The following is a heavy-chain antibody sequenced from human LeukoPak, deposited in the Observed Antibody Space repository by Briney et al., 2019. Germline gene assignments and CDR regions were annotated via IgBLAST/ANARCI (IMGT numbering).Heavy chain of an antibody. D-gene: IGHD4-23*01. CDR1: GFTFGDYV. Sequence: PGRSLRLSCRSSGFTFGDYVMTWVRQAPGKGLEWVGFIRSKVYAGTTEYAASVKGRSIISRDDSKSIAYLQMNSLETEDTAVYYCTRDYGGFDYWGQGTLVTVSS. CDR2: IRSKVYAGTT. J-gene: IGHJ4*02. V-gene: IGHV3-49*04. CDR3: TRDYGGFDY.